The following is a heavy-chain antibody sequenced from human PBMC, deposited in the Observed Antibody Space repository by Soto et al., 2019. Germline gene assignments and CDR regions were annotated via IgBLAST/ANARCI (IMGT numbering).Heavy chain of an antibody. CDR2: IYYSGST. D-gene: IGHD3-10*01. Sequence: SETLSLTCTVSGGSISSSSYYWGWIRQPPGKGLEWIGSIYYSGSTYYNPSLKSRVTISVDTSKNQFSLKLSSVTAADTAVYYCARRIMARGVIRQIDYWGQGTLVTVSS. CDR1: GGSISSSSYY. V-gene: IGHV4-39*01. CDR3: ARRIMARGVIRQIDY. J-gene: IGHJ4*02.